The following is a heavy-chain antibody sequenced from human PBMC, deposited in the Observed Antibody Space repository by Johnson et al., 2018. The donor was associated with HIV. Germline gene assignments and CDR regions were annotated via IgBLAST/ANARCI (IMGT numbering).Heavy chain of an antibody. CDR2: IYSGGST. CDR3: AREGRLGSYLGGVAFDI. J-gene: IGHJ3*02. Sequence: VQLVESGGGVVQPGGSLRLSCAASGFTVSSNYMSWVRQAPGKGLEWVSVIYSGGSTYYADSVKGRFTISRDNSKNTLYLQMNSLRAEDTAVYYCAREGRLGSYLGGVAFDIWGQGTMVTVSS. CDR1: GFTVSSNY. V-gene: IGHV3-66*01. D-gene: IGHD1-26*01.